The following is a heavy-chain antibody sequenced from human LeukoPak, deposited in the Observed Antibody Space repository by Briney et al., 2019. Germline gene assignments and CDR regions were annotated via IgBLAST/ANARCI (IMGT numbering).Heavy chain of an antibody. CDR3: ARDSSKGYCSSTSCYRAFFDY. Sequence: PGGSLRLSCAASGFTFSSYSMNWVRQAPGKGLEWVSYISSSSSTIYYADSVKGRFTISRDNAKNSLYLQMNSLRDEDTAVYYCARDSSKGYCSSTSCYRAFFDYWGQGTLVTVSS. D-gene: IGHD2-2*01. CDR1: GFTFSSYS. V-gene: IGHV3-48*02. CDR2: ISSSSSTI. J-gene: IGHJ4*02.